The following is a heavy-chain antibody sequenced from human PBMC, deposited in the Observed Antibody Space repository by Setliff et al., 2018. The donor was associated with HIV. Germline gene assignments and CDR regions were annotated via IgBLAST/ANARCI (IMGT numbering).Heavy chain of an antibody. CDR2: IYYSGTT. CDR1: GYSISSDYY. Sequence: SETLSLTCAVSGYSISSDYYWGWIRQTPGKGLEWIGSIYYSGTTYYNPSLKSRVTMSVDTSTSRLSLKVHSVTAADTAMYYCARGSHGTSWTDYWGQGTLVTVSS. CDR3: ARGSHGTSWTDY. V-gene: IGHV4-38-2*01. D-gene: IGHD6-13*01. J-gene: IGHJ4*02.